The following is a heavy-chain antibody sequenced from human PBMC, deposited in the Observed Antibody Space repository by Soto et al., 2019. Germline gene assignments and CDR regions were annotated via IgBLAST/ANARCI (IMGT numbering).Heavy chain of an antibody. D-gene: IGHD3-22*01. Sequence: LKISCKGSGYSFTSYWISWVCQMPGKGLEWMGRIDPSDSYTNYSPSFQGHVTISADKSISTAYLQWSSLKASDTAMYYCARVDGPYYYDSSGSRPYGMDVWGQGTTVTVSS. V-gene: IGHV5-10-1*01. J-gene: IGHJ6*02. CDR2: IDPSDSYT. CDR1: GYSFTSYW. CDR3: ARVDGPYYYDSSGSRPYGMDV.